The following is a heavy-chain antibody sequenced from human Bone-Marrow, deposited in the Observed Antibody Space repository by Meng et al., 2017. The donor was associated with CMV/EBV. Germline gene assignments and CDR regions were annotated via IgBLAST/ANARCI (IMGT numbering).Heavy chain of an antibody. CDR2: INPDSGGT. CDR3: ASDYCDTTTCYI. Sequence: GESLKISCKASGYTFTGYYMHWVRQAPGQRLEWMGWINPDSGGTNYAQNFQGRVTMTRDTSISTAYMELSRLRSDDTAVYYCASDYCDTTTCYIWAQGTLVTVPS. J-gene: IGHJ4*02. CDR1: GYTFTGYY. D-gene: IGHD2-2*02. V-gene: IGHV1-2*02.